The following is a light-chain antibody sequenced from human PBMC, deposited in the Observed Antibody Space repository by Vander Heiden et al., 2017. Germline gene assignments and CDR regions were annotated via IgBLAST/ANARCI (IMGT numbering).Light chain of an antibody. J-gene: IGKJ5*01. CDR2: NGV. CDR3: QQYNNWPPIT. Sequence: EIVITQSPATLSVSPGDSATLSCRASRNIDNTLAWYQQKPGQAPRLLIYNGVTRATGVPARFSASGSGTEFTLTISSLQSEDFAIYYCQQYNNWPPITFGQGTRLEIK. CDR1: RNIDNT. V-gene: IGKV3-15*01.